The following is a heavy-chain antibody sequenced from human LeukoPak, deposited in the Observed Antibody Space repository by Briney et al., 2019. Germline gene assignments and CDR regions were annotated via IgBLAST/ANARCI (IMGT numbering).Heavy chain of an antibody. CDR2: LHNSGST. J-gene: IGHJ4*02. CDR1: GDSINTNN. D-gene: IGHD4-17*01. V-gene: IGHV4-4*07. CDR3: ARGGTMSTVPL. Sequence: SETLSLTCTVSGDSINTNNHWAWIRQPAGKGLEWIGRLHNSGSTNYNPSLQSRVTISVDTSKNQFSLKMTSATAADTAVYYCARGGTMSTVPLWGQGTLVTVSS.